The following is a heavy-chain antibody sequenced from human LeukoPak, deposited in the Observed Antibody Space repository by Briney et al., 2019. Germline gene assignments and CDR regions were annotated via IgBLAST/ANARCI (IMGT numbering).Heavy chain of an antibody. D-gene: IGHD3/OR15-3a*01. J-gene: IGHJ4*02. CDR3: ARDRGRHYNFWTGHPFYFDS. CDR2: ISSSSDHI. Sequence: GGSLRLSCAASGFTFSSYSMDWVRQAPGKGLEWVSSISSSSDHIYYADSVKGRFTISRDNAKNSLYLQMNSLRAEDTAVYYCARDRGRHYNFWTGHPFYFDSWGQGTLVTVSS. CDR1: GFTFSSYS. V-gene: IGHV3-21*01.